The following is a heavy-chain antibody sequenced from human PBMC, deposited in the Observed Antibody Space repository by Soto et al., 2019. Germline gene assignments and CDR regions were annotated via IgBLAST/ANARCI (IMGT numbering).Heavy chain of an antibody. J-gene: IGHJ4*02. Sequence: VQLVESGGGVVQPGRSLRLSCAASGFTFSDYAMHWVRQAPGKGLEWVAVVSHDGRNTHYADSVKGRFTISRDSAKNTVSLEMTSLRAEETAVYYCAKGGRQWLVTSDFNYWGQGALVTVSS. V-gene: IGHV3-30*18. D-gene: IGHD6-19*01. CDR1: GFTFSDYA. CDR2: VSHDGRNT. CDR3: AKGGRQWLVTSDFNY.